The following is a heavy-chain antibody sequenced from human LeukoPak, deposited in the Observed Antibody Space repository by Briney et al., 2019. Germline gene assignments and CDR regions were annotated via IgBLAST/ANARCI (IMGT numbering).Heavy chain of an antibody. J-gene: IGHJ5*02. CDR3: ARSSGSHNTSWFDP. D-gene: IGHD1-26*01. V-gene: IGHV4-31*03. Sequence: PSETLSLTCTVSGGSISSGGYYWSWIRQHPGKGLEWIGYIYYSGSTYYNPSLKSRVTISVDTSKNQFSLKLSSVTAADTAVYYCARSSGSHNTSWFDPWGQGTLVTVFS. CDR2: IYYSGST. CDR1: GGSISSGGYY.